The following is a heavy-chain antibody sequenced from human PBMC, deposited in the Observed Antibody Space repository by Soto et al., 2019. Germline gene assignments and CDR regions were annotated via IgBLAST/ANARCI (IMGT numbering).Heavy chain of an antibody. CDR1: GFTFSSYS. CDR2: ISSSSSYI. D-gene: IGHD3-9*01. Sequence: GGSLRLSCAASGFTFSSYSMNWVRQAPGKGLEWVSSISSSSSYIYYADSVKGRFTISRDNAKNSLYLQMNSLRAEDTAVYYCARDKNPFDWPPDDAFDIWGQGTMVTVSS. J-gene: IGHJ3*02. CDR3: ARDKNPFDWPPDDAFDI. V-gene: IGHV3-21*01.